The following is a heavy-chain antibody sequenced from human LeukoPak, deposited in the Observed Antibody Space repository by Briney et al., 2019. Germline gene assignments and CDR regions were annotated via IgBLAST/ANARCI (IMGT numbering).Heavy chain of an antibody. CDR3: ARGIRGSYRSDYFDY. CDR1: GGSISSSSYY. J-gene: IGHJ4*02. V-gene: IGHV4-39*07. Sequence: SETLSLTCTVSGGSISSSSYYWGWIRQPPGKGLEWIGSIYYSGSTYYNPSLKSRVTISVDTSKNQFSLKLSSVTAADTAVYYCARGIRGSYRSDYFDYWGQGTLVTVSS. CDR2: IYYSGST. D-gene: IGHD3-16*02.